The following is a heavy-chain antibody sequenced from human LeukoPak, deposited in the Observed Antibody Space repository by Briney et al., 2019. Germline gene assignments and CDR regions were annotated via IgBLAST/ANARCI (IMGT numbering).Heavy chain of an antibody. CDR2: INWNSGNI. CDR3: AKDIYSDFWSGYSEK. CDR1: GLTFSSHW. Sequence: PGGSLRLSCAASGLTFSSHWMHWVRQAPGKGLEWVSGINWNSGNIGYADSVKGRFTISRDYAKKSLYLQMNSLRAEDTAFYYCAKDIYSDFWSGYSEKWGQGTLVTVSS. J-gene: IGHJ4*02. V-gene: IGHV3-9*01. D-gene: IGHD3-3*01.